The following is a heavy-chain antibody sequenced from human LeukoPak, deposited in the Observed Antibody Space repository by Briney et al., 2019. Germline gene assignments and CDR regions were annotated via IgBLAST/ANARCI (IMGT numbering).Heavy chain of an antibody. CDR2: IYSGGST. J-gene: IGHJ4*02. Sequence: PGGSLRLSCAASGFTVSSNYMSWVRQAPGEGLEWVSVIYSGGSTYYADSVKGRFTISRHNSKNTLYLQMNSLRAEDTAVYYCARDGNSGWYYYFDYWGQGTLVTVSS. V-gene: IGHV3-53*04. CDR3: ARDGNSGWYYYFDY. CDR1: GFTVSSNY. D-gene: IGHD6-19*01.